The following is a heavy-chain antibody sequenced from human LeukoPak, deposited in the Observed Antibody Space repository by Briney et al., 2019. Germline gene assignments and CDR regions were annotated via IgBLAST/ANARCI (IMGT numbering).Heavy chain of an antibody. V-gene: IGHV3-7*01. CDR3: ATEVGRTAFEY. J-gene: IGHJ4*02. Sequence: PGGSLRLSCVFSGFTFSNYWMSWVRQAPGKGLEWVANIKQDESEKHYVDSVKGRFTISRDNSKNTLFLQMNSLRTDDTAVYYCATEVGRTAFEYWGQGTPVTVSS. D-gene: IGHD1-26*01. CDR1: GFTFSNYW. CDR2: IKQDESEK.